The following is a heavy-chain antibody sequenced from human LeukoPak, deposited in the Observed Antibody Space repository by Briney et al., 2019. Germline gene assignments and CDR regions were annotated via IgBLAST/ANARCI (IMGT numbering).Heavy chain of an antibody. Sequence: GGSLRLSCAASGFTFSSYSMNWVRQAPGKGLEWVSYISSSSSTVYYADSVKGRFTISRDNAKNSLYLQMNSLRAEDTPVYYCARVGWGRFDYWGQGTLVTVSS. J-gene: IGHJ4*02. V-gene: IGHV3-48*04. CDR2: ISSSSSTV. CDR1: GFTFSSYS. CDR3: ARVGWGRFDY. D-gene: IGHD3-16*01.